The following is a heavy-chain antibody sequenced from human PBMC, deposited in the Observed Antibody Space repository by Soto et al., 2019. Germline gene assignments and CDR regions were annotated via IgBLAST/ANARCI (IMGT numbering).Heavy chain of an antibody. Sequence: ASVKVSCKASGYTFTGYYMHWVRQAPGQGLEWMGWINPNSGGKNYAQKFQGRVTMTRDTSISTAYMELSRLRSDDTAVYYCARAICEKAASSPGYWGQGTLVTVSS. CDR2: INPNSGGK. V-gene: IGHV1-2*02. J-gene: IGHJ4*02. D-gene: IGHD6-13*01. CDR3: ARAICEKAASSPGY. CDR1: GYTFTGYY.